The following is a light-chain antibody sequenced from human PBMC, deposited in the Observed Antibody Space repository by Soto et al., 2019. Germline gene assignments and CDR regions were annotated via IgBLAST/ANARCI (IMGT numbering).Light chain of an antibody. V-gene: IGKV1-5*03. Sequence: DIQMTQSPSTLSGSVGDRVTITCRASQSISSWLAWYQQKTGKAPKLLSYKASSLESWVPSRFSGSGSWTEFTLTISSLQPDDFATYYCQQYHSYSRTFGQGTKLDIK. CDR3: QQYHSYSRT. CDR2: KAS. CDR1: QSISSW. J-gene: IGKJ1*01.